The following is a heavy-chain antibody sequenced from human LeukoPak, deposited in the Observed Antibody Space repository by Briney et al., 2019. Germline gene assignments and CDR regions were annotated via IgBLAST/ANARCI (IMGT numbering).Heavy chain of an antibody. D-gene: IGHD1-14*01. V-gene: IGHV3-53*01. J-gene: IGHJ3*02. Sequence: GGSLRLSCAASGFTVSSNYMSWVRQAPGKGLEWVSSIYSGGSTYYADSVKGRFTISRDISKNTVNLQMNSLRAEDTAVYFCARVRLDRSERNLDAFENWGQGTMVTVSS. CDR3: ARVRLDRSERNLDAFEN. CDR1: GFTVSSNY. CDR2: IYSGGST.